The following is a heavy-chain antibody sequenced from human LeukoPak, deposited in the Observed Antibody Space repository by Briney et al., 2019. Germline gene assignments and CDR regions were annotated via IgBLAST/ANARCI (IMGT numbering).Heavy chain of an antibody. J-gene: IGHJ3*02. Sequence: GASVKVSCKASGYTFTGYYMHWVRQAPGQGLEWMGWINPNSGGTNYAQKLQGRVTMTTDTSTSTAYMEPRSLRSDDTAVYYCARDRVGEQWLVIAFDIWGQGTMVTVSS. CDR2: INPNSGGT. D-gene: IGHD6-19*01. CDR3: ARDRVGEQWLVIAFDI. V-gene: IGHV1-2*02. CDR1: GYTFTGYY.